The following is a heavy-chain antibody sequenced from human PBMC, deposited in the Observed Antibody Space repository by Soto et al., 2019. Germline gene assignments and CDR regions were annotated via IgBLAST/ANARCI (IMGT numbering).Heavy chain of an antibody. V-gene: IGHV4-30-2*02. Sequence: PSETLSLTCAVSGGSISSGGYSWSWIRQPPGKGLEWIGYIYHSGSTYYNPSLKSRVMMSLDTSKSLFSLKLNSVTAADTAIYYCARDHKEAFDIWGQGTLVTVSS. CDR1: GGSISSGGYS. CDR2: IYHSGST. CDR3: ARDHKEAFDI. J-gene: IGHJ3*02.